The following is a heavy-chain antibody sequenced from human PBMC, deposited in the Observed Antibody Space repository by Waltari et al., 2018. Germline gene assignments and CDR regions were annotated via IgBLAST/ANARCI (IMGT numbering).Heavy chain of an antibody. CDR3: AKKRSSGWYVSPDFDY. J-gene: IGHJ4*02. V-gene: IGHV3-23*01. CDR2: ISGSGGST. Sequence: EVQLLESGGGLVQPGGSLRLSCAASGFTFSSYAMSWVRQAPGKGLEWVSAISGSGGSTYYADSVKGRFTISRDNSKNTLYLQMNSLRAEDTAVYYCAKKRSSGWYVSPDFDYWGQGTLVTVSS. CDR1: GFTFSSYA. D-gene: IGHD6-19*01.